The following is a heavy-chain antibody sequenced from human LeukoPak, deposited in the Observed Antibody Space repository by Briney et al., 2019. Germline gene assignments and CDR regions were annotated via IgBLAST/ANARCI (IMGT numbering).Heavy chain of an antibody. D-gene: IGHD1-26*01. V-gene: IGHV1-69*13. Sequence: ASVKVSCKASGGTFSSYAISWVRQAPGQGLEWMGGIIPIFGTANYAQKFQGRVTITADESTSTAYMELSSLRSEDTAVYYCATVDIVGATRADAFDIWGQGTMVTVSS. J-gene: IGHJ3*02. CDR1: GGTFSSYA. CDR2: IIPIFGTA. CDR3: ATVDIVGATRADAFDI.